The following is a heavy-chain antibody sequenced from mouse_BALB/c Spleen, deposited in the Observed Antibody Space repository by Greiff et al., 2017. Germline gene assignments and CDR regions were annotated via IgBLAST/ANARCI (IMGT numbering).Heavy chain of an antibody. CDR3: VREVNYAMDY. Sequence: EVKLMESGGGLVQPKGSLKLSCAASGFTFNTYAMHWVCQAPGKGLEWVARIRSKSNNYATYYADSVKDRFTISRDDSQSMLYLQMNNLKTEDTAMYYCVREVNYAMDYWGQGTSVTVSS. J-gene: IGHJ4*01. CDR1: GFTFNTYA. V-gene: IGHV10-3*03. CDR2: IRSKSNNYAT.